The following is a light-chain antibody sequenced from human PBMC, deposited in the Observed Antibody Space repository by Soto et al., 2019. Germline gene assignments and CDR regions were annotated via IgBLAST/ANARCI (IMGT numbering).Light chain of an antibody. CDR3: QQRGNWWT. V-gene: IGKV3-11*01. CDR2: DAS. CDR1: QSVSSY. Sequence: EIVLTQSPATLSLSPGERATHSCRASQSVSSYLAWYQQKPGQAPRLLIYDASNRATGIPARFSGSGSGTDFTLTISSLEPEDFAVYYCQQRGNWWTFGQGTKVEIK. J-gene: IGKJ1*01.